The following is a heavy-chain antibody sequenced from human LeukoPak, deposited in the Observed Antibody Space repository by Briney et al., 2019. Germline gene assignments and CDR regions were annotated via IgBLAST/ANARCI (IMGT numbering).Heavy chain of an antibody. Sequence: SQTLSLTRTVSGGSISSGGYYWSWIRQHPGKGLEWIGYIYYSGSTYYNPSLKSRVTISVDTSKNQFSLKLSSVTAADTAVYYCARGYPDLGGHYYYYYGMDVWGQGTTVTVSS. D-gene: IGHD2-2*02. J-gene: IGHJ6*02. CDR3: ARGYPDLGGHYYYYYGMDV. CDR2: IYYSGST. V-gene: IGHV4-31*03. CDR1: GGSISSGGYY.